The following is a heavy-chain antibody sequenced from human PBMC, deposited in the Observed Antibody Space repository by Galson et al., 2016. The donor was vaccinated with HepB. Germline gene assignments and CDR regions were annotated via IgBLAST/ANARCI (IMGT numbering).Heavy chain of an antibody. V-gene: IGHV3-64D*08. Sequence: SLRLSCAAPGFIFSKYTMHWVRQAPGKGLQYVAGISYNGGTTHYADSVKGRFTISRDNSKNTLYLQMSSLRVEDTSVYYRVRQPTYGYPFDYWGQGTLVTVSS. CDR1: GFIFSKYT. CDR3: VRQPTYGYPFDY. J-gene: IGHJ4*02. CDR2: ISYNGGTT. D-gene: IGHD5-18*01.